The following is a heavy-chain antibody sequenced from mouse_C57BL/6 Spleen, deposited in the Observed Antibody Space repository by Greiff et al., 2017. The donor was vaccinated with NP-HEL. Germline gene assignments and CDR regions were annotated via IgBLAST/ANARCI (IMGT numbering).Heavy chain of an antibody. CDR2: IHPNSGST. CDR3: ATFYDYDGGYAMDY. Sequence: VQLQQPGAELVKPGASVKLSCKASGYTFTSYWMHWVKQRPGQGLEWIGMIHPNSGSTNYNEKFKSKATLTVDKSSSTAYMQLSSLTSEDSAVYYCATFYDYDGGYAMDYWGQGTSVTVSS. D-gene: IGHD2-4*01. J-gene: IGHJ4*01. CDR1: GYTFTSYW. V-gene: IGHV1-64*01.